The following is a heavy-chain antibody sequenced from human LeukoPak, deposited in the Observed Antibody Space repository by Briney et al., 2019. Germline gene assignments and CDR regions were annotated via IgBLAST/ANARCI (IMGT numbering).Heavy chain of an antibody. J-gene: IGHJ5*02. D-gene: IGHD2-2*01. CDR2: IYYSGST. CDR1: GGSISGYY. Sequence: SETLSLTCTVSGGSISGYYWSWIRQPPGKGLEWIGYIYYSGSTYYNPSLKSRVTISVDTSKNQFSLKLSSVTAADTAVYYCARSGDIVVVPAAINSDWNWFDPWGQGTLVTVSS. V-gene: IGHV4-30-4*08. CDR3: ARSGDIVVVPAAINSDWNWFDP.